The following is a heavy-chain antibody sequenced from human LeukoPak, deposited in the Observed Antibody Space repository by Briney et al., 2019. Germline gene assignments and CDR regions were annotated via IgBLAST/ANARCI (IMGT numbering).Heavy chain of an antibody. CDR3: VRAYCSGGSCRLGLFDY. D-gene: IGHD2-15*01. Sequence: PGGSLRLSCAASGFTFSSYWMSWVRQAPGKGLEWVANIKQDGSEKYYVDSVKGRFTISRDNAKNSLYLQMNSLRAEDTAVYYCVRAYCSGGSCRLGLFDYWGQGTLVTVSS. CDR1: GFTFSSYW. CDR2: IKQDGSEK. J-gene: IGHJ4*02. V-gene: IGHV3-7*01.